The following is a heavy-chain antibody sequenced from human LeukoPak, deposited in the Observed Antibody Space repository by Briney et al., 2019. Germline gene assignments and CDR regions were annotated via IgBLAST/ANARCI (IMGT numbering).Heavy chain of an antibody. D-gene: IGHD1-26*01. Sequence: WASVTVSCTASAYTFTSYAIHWVRQAPGQRLEWMGWISAGNGNTKYSQNFQGRVTFISNTSATTAFMELSSLRSEDAAVYYCARDSGSGNNDYWGQGTLVTVSS. CDR1: AYTFTSYA. CDR3: ARDSGSGNNDY. CDR2: ISAGNGNT. J-gene: IGHJ4*02. V-gene: IGHV1-3*01.